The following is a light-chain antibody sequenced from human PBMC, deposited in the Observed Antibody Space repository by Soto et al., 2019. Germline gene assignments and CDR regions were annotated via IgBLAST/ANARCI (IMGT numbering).Light chain of an antibody. Sequence: NFMLTQPHSVSESPGKTVTISCTRSSGSIASNFVQWYQQRPGSAPTTVIYENNQRPSGVPDRFSGAIDSSSKSASLTISGLKTEGEAEYNCQSYDSSNVIFGGGTKVTVL. J-gene: IGLJ2*01. CDR1: SGSIASNF. CDR3: QSYDSSNVI. CDR2: ENN. V-gene: IGLV6-57*04.